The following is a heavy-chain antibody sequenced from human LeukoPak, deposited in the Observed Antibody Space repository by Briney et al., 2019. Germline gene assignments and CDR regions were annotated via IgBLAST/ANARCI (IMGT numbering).Heavy chain of an antibody. CDR1: GFTFSSYT. V-gene: IGHV3-21*01. CDR2: ISSSTTYI. J-gene: IGHJ4*02. D-gene: IGHD3-10*01. CDR3: AREVNGNYYGSGSYPEH. Sequence: GGSLRLSCAASGFTFSSYTMNWVRQAPGKGLEWVSSISSSTTYIYYADSVKGRFTISRDNAKNSLYLQMNSLRAEDTAVYYCAREVNGNYYGSGSYPEHWGQGTLVTVSS.